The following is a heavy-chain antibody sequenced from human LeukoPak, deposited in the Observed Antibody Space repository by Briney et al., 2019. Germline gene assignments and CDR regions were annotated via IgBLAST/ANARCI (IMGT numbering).Heavy chain of an antibody. J-gene: IGHJ4*02. CDR2: ISYDGSNK. CDR3: AKWGRRWYYDS. CDR1: GFTFSSYG. Sequence: PGRSLRLSCAASGFTFSSYGMHWVRQAPGKGLEWVAGISYDGSNKYYADSVKGRFTISRDNSKNTLYLQMNSLRAEDTAVYYCAKWGRRWYYDSWGQGTLVTVSS. D-gene: IGHD5-24*01. V-gene: IGHV3-30*18.